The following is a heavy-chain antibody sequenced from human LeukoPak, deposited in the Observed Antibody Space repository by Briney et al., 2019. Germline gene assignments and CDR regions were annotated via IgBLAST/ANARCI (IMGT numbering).Heavy chain of an antibody. Sequence: TGGSLRLSCAASGLTFSDYYMSWIRQAPGKGLEWVSYISSSGSTTYYADSVKGRFTISRDNSKNTLYLQMNSLRAEDTAVYYCAKAVVRGEQGPGWGQGTLVTISS. CDR1: GLTFSDYY. D-gene: IGHD3-10*01. V-gene: IGHV3-11*01. CDR2: ISSSGSTT. CDR3: AKAVVRGEQGPG. J-gene: IGHJ4*02.